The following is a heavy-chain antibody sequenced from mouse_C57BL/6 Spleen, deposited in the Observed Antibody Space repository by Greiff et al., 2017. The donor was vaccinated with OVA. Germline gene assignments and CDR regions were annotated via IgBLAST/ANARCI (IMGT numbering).Heavy chain of an antibody. CDR1: GYTFTSYW. Sequence: VQLQQPGAELVKPGASVKMSCKASGYTFTSYWITWVKQRPGQGLEWIGDIYPGSGSTNYNEKFKSKATLTVDTSSSTASMQLSSLTSEDSAVYYCARYYGNYVDWYFDVWGTGTTVTVSS. V-gene: IGHV1-55*01. J-gene: IGHJ1*03. CDR3: ARYYGNYVDWYFDV. D-gene: IGHD2-1*01. CDR2: IYPGSGST.